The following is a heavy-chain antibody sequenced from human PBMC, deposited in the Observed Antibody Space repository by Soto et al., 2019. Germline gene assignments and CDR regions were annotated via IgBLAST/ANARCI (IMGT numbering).Heavy chain of an antibody. V-gene: IGHV3-23*01. D-gene: IGHD3-22*01. Sequence: GSLRLSCAASGXAFAGYAMTWVRQASGKGLEWVSSISGSGGTTLYADSVKGRFTISRDNSKNTLYLQMNSLRDEDTAVYYFAKTGYYETITYYSTFDHWGQGTLGTVS. J-gene: IGHJ4*02. CDR1: GXAFAGYA. CDR2: ISGSGGTT. CDR3: AKTGYYETITYYSTFDH.